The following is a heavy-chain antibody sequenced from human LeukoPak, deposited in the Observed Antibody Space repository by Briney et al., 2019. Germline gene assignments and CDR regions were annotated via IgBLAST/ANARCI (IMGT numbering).Heavy chain of an antibody. Sequence: ASVKVSCKVFGYTLTELSMHWVRQAPGKGLEWMGGFDPEDGETIYAQKFQGRVTMTEDTSTDTAYMELSSLRSEDTAVYYCATDYRVVPAGTMDYWGQGTLVTVSS. V-gene: IGHV1-24*01. J-gene: IGHJ4*02. CDR2: FDPEDGET. D-gene: IGHD2-2*01. CDR3: ATDYRVVPAGTMDY. CDR1: GYTLTELS.